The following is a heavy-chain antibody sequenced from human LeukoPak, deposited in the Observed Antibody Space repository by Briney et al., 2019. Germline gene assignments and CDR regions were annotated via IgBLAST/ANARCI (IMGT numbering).Heavy chain of an antibody. V-gene: IGHV3-74*01. CDR2: IKSDGSSP. CDR1: GFTFRSHW. Sequence: TGGSLRLSCAASGFTFRSHWMHWVRQAPGKGLVWVSRIKSDGSSPTYADSVKGRFTISRDNAKSTPYLQMNSLRGEDTAVYYCARDVSYGADYWGQGTLVTVSS. CDR3: ARDVSYGADY. J-gene: IGHJ4*02. D-gene: IGHD1-26*01.